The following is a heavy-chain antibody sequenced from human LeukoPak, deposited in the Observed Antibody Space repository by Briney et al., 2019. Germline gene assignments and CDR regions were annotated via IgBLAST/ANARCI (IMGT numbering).Heavy chain of an antibody. CDR3: ARGLSTIFVPATACLDF. J-gene: IGHJ4*02. CDR1: GYTFTGYY. V-gene: IGHV1-2*06. Sequence: ASVKVSCKASGYTFTGYYVHWVRQAPGHGLQWMGRINPNSGDTNYAQKFQGRVTMTRDTSINTAYMELSRLTSDDTAVYYCARGLSTIFVPATACLDFWGQGTLVTVSS. D-gene: IGHD3-3*01. CDR2: INPNSGDT.